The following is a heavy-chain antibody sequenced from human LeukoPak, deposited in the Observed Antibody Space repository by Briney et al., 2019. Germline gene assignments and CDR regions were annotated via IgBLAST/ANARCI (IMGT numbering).Heavy chain of an antibody. Sequence: SETLSLTCTVSGGSISSYYWSWIRQPPGKGLEWIGYIYYSGSTNYNPSLKSRVTISVDTSKNQFSLKLSSVTAADTAVYYCARSPAYCSSTSCYAHYYYGMDVWGQGTTVTVSS. D-gene: IGHD2-2*01. CDR3: ARSPAYCSSTSCYAHYYYGMDV. V-gene: IGHV4-59*12. J-gene: IGHJ6*02. CDR1: GGSISSYY. CDR2: IYYSGST.